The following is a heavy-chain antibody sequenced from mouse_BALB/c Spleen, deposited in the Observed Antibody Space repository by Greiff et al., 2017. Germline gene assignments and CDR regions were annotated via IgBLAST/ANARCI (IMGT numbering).Heavy chain of an antibody. CDR1: GFAFSSYD. Sequence: EVQVVESGGGLVKPGGSLKLSCAASGFAFSSYDMSWVRQTPGKRLEWVAYISSGGGSTYYPDTVKGRFTISRDNAKNTLYLQMSSLKSEDTAMYYCARWGPTYYAMDYWGQGTSVTVSS. CDR3: ARWGPTYYAMDY. D-gene: IGHD3-3*01. J-gene: IGHJ4*01. V-gene: IGHV5-12-1*01. CDR2: ISSGGGST.